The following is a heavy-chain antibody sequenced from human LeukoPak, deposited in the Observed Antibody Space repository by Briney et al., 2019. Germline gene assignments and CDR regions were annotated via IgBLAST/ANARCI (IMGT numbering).Heavy chain of an antibody. J-gene: IGHJ4*02. CDR2: IKQDGSEK. D-gene: IGHD3-16*02. CDR3: ARDPPPNYDYVWGSYRPGGVDY. CDR1: GFTFSSYG. V-gene: IGHV3-7*01. Sequence: PGGSLRLSCAASGFTFSSYGMHWVRQAPGKGLEWVANIKQDGSEKYYVDSVKGRFTISRDNAKNSLYLQMNSLSAEDTAVYYCARDPPPNYDYVWGSYRPGGVDYWGQGTLVTVSS.